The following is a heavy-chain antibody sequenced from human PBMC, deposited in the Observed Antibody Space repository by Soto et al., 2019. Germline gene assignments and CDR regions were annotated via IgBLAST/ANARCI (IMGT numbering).Heavy chain of an antibody. CDR2: IWYDGSNK. Sequence: QVQLVESGGGVVQPGRCLRLSCAASGFTFSSYGMHWVRQAPGKGLEWVAVIWYDGSNKYYADSVKGRFTISRDNSKNTLYLQMNSLRAEDTAVYYCARDEFVVVVAATLGALDYWGQGTLVTVSS. V-gene: IGHV3-33*01. D-gene: IGHD2-15*01. CDR3: ARDEFVVVVAATLGALDY. J-gene: IGHJ4*02. CDR1: GFTFSSYG.